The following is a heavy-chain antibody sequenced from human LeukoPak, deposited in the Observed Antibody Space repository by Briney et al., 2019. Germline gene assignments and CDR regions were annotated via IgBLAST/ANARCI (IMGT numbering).Heavy chain of an antibody. CDR2: INHSGST. CDR1: GGSFSGYY. J-gene: IGHJ2*01. V-gene: IGHV4-34*01. CDR3: ARGQRGVVVVAANHWYFDL. D-gene: IGHD2-15*01. Sequence: LETLSLTCAVYGGSFSGYYWSWIRQPPGKGLEWIGEINHSGSTNYNPSLKSRVTISVDTSKNQFSLKLSSVTAADTAVYYCARGQRGVVVVAANHWYFDLWGRGTLVTVSS.